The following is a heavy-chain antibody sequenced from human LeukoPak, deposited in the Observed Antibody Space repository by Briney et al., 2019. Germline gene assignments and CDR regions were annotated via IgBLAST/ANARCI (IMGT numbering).Heavy chain of an antibody. D-gene: IGHD1-14*01. J-gene: IGHJ4*02. V-gene: IGHV3-48*01. CDR1: GFTFSSYS. CDR3: ATHTAPTGY. CDR2: ISGSSSTI. Sequence: GSLRLSCAASGFTFSSYSMNWVRQAPGKGLEWLSYISGSSSTIFYADSVKGRFTISRDNAENSLYLQMNSLRAEDTAVYYCATHTAPTGYWGQGTLVTVSS.